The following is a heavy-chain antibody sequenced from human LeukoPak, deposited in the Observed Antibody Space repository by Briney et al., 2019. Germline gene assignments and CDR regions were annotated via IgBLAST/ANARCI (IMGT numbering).Heavy chain of an antibody. V-gene: IGHV3-15*01. CDR2: IKSKTDGGTT. Sequence: PGGSLRLSCAASGFTFSNAWMSWVRQAPGKGPEWVGRIKSKTDGGTTDYAAPVKGRFTISRDDSKNTLYLQMNSLKTEDTAVYYCTTLYYDILTGYWFDYWGQGTLVTVSS. CDR1: GFTFSNAW. CDR3: TTLYYDILTGYWFDY. D-gene: IGHD3-9*01. J-gene: IGHJ4*02.